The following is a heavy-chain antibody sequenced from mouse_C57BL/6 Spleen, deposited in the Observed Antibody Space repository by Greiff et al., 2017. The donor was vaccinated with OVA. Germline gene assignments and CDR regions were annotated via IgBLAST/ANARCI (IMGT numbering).Heavy chain of an antibody. CDR1: GYTFTSYT. D-gene: IGHD2-4*01. Sequence: VQLLQSGAELARPGASVKMSCKASGYTFTSYTMHWVKQRPGQGLEWIGYINPSCGYTKYNQKFKDKATLTADKSSSTAYMQLSSLTSEDSAVYYCAREDLFDYLSWFAYWGQGTLVTVSA. J-gene: IGHJ3*01. CDR3: AREDLFDYLSWFAY. CDR2: INPSCGYT. V-gene: IGHV1-4*01.